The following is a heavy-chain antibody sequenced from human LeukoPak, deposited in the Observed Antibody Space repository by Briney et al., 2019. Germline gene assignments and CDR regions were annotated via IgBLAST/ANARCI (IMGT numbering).Heavy chain of an antibody. V-gene: IGHV3-21*01. Sequence: GGSLRLSCAASGFTFSSYSMNWVRQAPGKGLEWVSSISSSSSYIYYADSVKGRFTISGDNAKNSLYLQMNSLRAEDTAVYYCARITMVRGSYDYWGQGTLVTVSS. CDR1: GFTFSSYS. CDR2: ISSSSSYI. J-gene: IGHJ4*02. CDR3: ARITMVRGSYDY. D-gene: IGHD3-10*01.